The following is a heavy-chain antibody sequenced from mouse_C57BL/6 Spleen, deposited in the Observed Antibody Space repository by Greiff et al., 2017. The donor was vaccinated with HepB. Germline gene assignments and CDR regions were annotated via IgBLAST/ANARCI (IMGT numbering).Heavy chain of an antibody. Sequence: EVKLMESGPGLVKPSQSLSLTCSVTGYSITSGYYWNWIRQFPGNKLEWMGYISYDGSNNYNPSLKNRISITRDTSKNQFFLKLNSVTTEDTATYYCARESYYYGSSPYAMDYWGQGTSVTVSS. CDR3: ARESYYYGSSPYAMDY. CDR2: ISYDGSN. CDR1: GYSITSGYY. J-gene: IGHJ4*01. V-gene: IGHV3-6*01. D-gene: IGHD1-1*01.